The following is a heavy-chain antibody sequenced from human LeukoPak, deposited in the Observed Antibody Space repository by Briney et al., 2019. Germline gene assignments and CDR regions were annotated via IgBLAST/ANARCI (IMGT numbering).Heavy chain of an antibody. J-gene: IGHJ4*02. CDR3: ASDGGRSNLAVL. CDR1: GGSIGGYY. Sequence: SETLSLTCTVSGGSIGGYYWSWMRQFAGNGLEWIGRIYNSGTTHYNPSLKSRVTISVDTSKNQISLKLTSVTAADTAVYYCASDGGRSNLAVLWGQGTLVTVSS. D-gene: IGHD6-19*01. V-gene: IGHV4-4*07. CDR2: IYNSGTT.